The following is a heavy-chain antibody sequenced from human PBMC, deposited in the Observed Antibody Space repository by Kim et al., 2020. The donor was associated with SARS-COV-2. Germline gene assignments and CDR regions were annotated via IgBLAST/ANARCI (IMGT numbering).Heavy chain of an antibody. J-gene: IGHJ4*02. CDR1: GFTFSSYV. V-gene: IGHV3-23*01. CDR2: ISASGGST. CDR3: AKDRGYSYGSFDY. Sequence: GGSLRLSCAASGFTFSSYVMSWVRQAPGKGLEWVSAISASGGSTYYADSVKGRFTMSRDNSKDTLYLQMNSLRAEETAIYFCAKDRGYSYGSFDYWGQGTLVTVSS. D-gene: IGHD5-18*01.